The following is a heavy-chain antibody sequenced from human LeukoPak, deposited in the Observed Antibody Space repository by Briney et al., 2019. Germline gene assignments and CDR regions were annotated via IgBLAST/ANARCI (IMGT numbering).Heavy chain of an antibody. Sequence: ASVKVSCKASGYTFTGYYMHWVRQAPGQGLEWMGIINPSGGSTSYAQKFQGRVTMTRDMSTSTVYMELSSLRSEDTAVYYCARDGKSIAAAVSASWFDPWGQGTLVTVSS. CDR2: INPSGGST. J-gene: IGHJ5*02. V-gene: IGHV1-46*01. D-gene: IGHD6-13*01. CDR3: ARDGKSIAAAVSASWFDP. CDR1: GYTFTGYY.